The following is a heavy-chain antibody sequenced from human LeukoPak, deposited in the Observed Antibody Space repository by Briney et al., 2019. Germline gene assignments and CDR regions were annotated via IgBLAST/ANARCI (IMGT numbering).Heavy chain of an antibody. CDR2: INPNSGGT. CDR1: GYTFTGYY. Sequence: ASVTVSCKASGYTFTGYYMHWVRQAPGQGLEWMGWINPNSGGTNYAQKFQGRVTMTRDTSISTAYMELSRLRSDDTAVYYCARDLGIAARYFDYWGQGTLVTVSS. V-gene: IGHV1-2*02. D-gene: IGHD6-6*01. J-gene: IGHJ4*02. CDR3: ARDLGIAARYFDY.